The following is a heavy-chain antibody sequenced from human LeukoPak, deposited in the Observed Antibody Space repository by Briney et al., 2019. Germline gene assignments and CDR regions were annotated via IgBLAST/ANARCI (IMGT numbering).Heavy chain of an antibody. CDR3: ARNTSSSPWFDP. CDR2: VYYIGTT. CDR1: GGSVSSPNSY. D-gene: IGHD6-6*01. J-gene: IGHJ5*02. V-gene: IGHV4-61*01. Sequence: SETLSLTCTVSGGSVSSPNSYWSWVRQPPGKGLEWIGNVYYIGTTSYNSSLKSRVTISVDTPKNQFSLEVTSVTAADTAVYYCARNTSSSPWFDPWGQGTLVTVSS.